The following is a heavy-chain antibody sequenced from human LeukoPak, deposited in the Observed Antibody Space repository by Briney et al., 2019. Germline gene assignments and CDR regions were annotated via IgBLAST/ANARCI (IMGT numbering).Heavy chain of an antibody. V-gene: IGHV3-74*01. CDR2: INSNGSST. J-gene: IGHJ5*02. CDR3: ARGLRYCIDGVCQDWFHP. Sequence: GGSLRLSCAASGFTFSSYWMHWVRQAPGKGLVWVSRINSNGSSTSYADSVKGRFTISRDNAKNTLYLQMNSLRAEDTAVYYCARGLRYCIDGVCQDWFHPWGQRTVLTVFS. D-gene: IGHD2-8*01. CDR1: GFTFSSYW.